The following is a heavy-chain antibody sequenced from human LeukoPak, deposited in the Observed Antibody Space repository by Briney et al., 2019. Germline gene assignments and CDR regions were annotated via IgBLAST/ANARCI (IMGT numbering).Heavy chain of an antibody. Sequence: PGGSLRLSCAASGFTFSTYSMNWVRQAPGKGLEWVSSISSSSTFKYYADSLRGRFTISRDNARNSLYLQMNSLRAEDTALYYCAREISSTNWQGYDAFDIWGQGTMVTVSS. CDR3: AREISSTNWQGYDAFDI. CDR2: ISSSSTFK. J-gene: IGHJ3*02. CDR1: GFTFSTYS. D-gene: IGHD2-2*01. V-gene: IGHV3-21*01.